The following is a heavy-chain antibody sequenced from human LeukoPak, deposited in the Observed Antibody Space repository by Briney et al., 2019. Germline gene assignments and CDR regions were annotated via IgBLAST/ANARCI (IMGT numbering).Heavy chain of an antibody. D-gene: IGHD3-22*01. Sequence: GASVKVSCKASGGTFSSYAISWVRQAPGQGLEWMGGIIPIFGTANYAQKFQGRVTITADESTSTAYMELSSLRSEDTAGYNCARVGEGDSSGYLDYWGQGTLVTVSS. CDR3: ARVGEGDSSGYLDY. V-gene: IGHV1-69*13. CDR2: IIPIFGTA. J-gene: IGHJ4*02. CDR1: GGTFSSYA.